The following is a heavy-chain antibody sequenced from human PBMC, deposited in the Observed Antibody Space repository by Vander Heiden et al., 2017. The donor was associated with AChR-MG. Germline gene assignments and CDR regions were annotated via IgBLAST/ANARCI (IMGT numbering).Heavy chain of an antibody. V-gene: IGHV3-23*01. CDR3: AKSLSRASSGWRGWFDP. CDR2: ISDSGINT. Sequence: EVQLLESGGGLVQPGGSLRPSCAASASSFSSTVMAWARPAPGKGPEWVSVISDSGINTFYADSVKGRFTISRDNSKNTLYLQMNSLRADDTAVYYCAKSLSRASSGWRGWFDPWGQGTLVTVSS. CDR1: ASSFSSTV. J-gene: IGHJ5*02. D-gene: IGHD2-15*01.